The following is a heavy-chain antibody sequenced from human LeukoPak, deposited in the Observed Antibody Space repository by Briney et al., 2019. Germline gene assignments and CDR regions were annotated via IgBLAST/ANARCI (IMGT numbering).Heavy chain of an antibody. V-gene: IGHV2-5*02. CDR1: GFSLSTSGVG. CDR2: INWEDDK. Sequence: SGPTLVKPTQTLTLTCTFSGFSLSTSGVGVGWIRQPPAKALEWLSLINWEDDKRYSPSLKSRITITKDTSKNQVVLTMTNMDPVDTATYYCTKYVYYYGSGSSEYFDYWGQGTLVTVSS. CDR3: TKYVYYYGSGSSEYFDY. J-gene: IGHJ4*02. D-gene: IGHD3-10*01.